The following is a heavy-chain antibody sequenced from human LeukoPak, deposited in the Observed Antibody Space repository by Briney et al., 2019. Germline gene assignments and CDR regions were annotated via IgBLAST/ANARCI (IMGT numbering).Heavy chain of an antibody. D-gene: IGHD5-24*01. CDR2: IYYSGST. J-gene: IGHJ5*02. CDR3: ARDRGLDGYNP. V-gene: IGHV4-59*01. CDR1: GGSISSYY. Sequence: SETLSLTCTVSGGSISSYYWSWIRLPPGKGLEWIGYIYYSGSTNYNPSLKSRVTISVDTSKNQFSLKLSSVTAADTAVYYCARDRGLDGYNPWGQGTLVTVSS.